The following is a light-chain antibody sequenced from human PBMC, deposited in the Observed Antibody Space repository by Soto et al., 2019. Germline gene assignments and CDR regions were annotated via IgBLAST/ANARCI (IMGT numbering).Light chain of an antibody. CDR1: QSMSSN. CDR2: GTS. V-gene: IGKV3-15*01. CDR3: QQYNNWPPLT. J-gene: IGKJ4*01. Sequence: EIVMTQSPATLSVSPGERATLFCRASQSMSSNLAWYQQKAGQAPRLLIYGTSTRATGIPARFSGSGSGTEFTLTISSLQSEDFAVYYCQQYNNWPPLTFGGGTKVEIK.